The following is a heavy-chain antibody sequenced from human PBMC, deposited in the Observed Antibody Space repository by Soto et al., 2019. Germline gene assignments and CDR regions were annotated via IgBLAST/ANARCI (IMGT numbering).Heavy chain of an antibody. CDR3: ASGKSQMTQDRMGFYYYMDV. J-gene: IGHJ6*03. Sequence: QVQLVQSGAEVKKPGSSVRISCTASGVAFSNYTFTWVRRAPGQGLEWMGRVITLLDASNYAEKFQDRVTMTSDRSTSTAYMELSGMKSEDSVIYYCASGKSQMTQDRMGFYYYMDVWGKGTTVTVSS. V-gene: IGHV1-69*08. D-gene: IGHD2-15*01. CDR1: GVAFSNYT. CDR2: VITLLDAS.